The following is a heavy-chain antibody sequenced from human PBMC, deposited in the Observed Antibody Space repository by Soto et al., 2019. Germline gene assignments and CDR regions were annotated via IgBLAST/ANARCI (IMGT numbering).Heavy chain of an antibody. Sequence: PSEALSLPCYVSGGSISTGVYSWNWIRQPPGKGLEWVGYINHSGSTYDNPSLKSRVTMSVNRSKNQFSLNLTSVTAADTAVYFCARGHYRYAMDVWGQGTTVTFSS. V-gene: IGHV4-30-2*01. CDR1: GGSISTGVYS. J-gene: IGHJ6*02. CDR3: ARGHYRYAMDV. CDR2: INHSGST.